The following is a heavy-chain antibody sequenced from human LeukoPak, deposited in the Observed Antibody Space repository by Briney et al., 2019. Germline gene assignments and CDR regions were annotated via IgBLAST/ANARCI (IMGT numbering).Heavy chain of an antibody. Sequence: GGSLRLSCAASGFTFSSYGMHWVRQAPGKGLEWVAAISYDGSNKYYADSVKGRFTISRDNSKNTLYLQMNSLRAEDTAVYYCATYSSPDYWGQGTLVTVSS. CDR1: GFTFSSYG. CDR2: ISYDGSNK. J-gene: IGHJ4*02. D-gene: IGHD6-13*01. V-gene: IGHV3-30*03. CDR3: ATYSSPDY.